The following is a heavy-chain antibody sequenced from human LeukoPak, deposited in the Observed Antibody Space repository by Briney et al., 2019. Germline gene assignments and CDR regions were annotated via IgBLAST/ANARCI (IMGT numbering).Heavy chain of an antibody. D-gene: IGHD1-14*01. Sequence: APVKVSCKTAGYTFTTYYMHWVRQAPGQGLEWMGVINPSGGSTTYAQNFQGRVTMSRDKSTSTAYMELSSLGSEDTAVYFCARGPTVLYFDYWGQGALVTVSS. J-gene: IGHJ4*02. V-gene: IGHV1-46*01. CDR2: INPSGGST. CDR1: GYTFTTYY. CDR3: ARGPTVLYFDY.